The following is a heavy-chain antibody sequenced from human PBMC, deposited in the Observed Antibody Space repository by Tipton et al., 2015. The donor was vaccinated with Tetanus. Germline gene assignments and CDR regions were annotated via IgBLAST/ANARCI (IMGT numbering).Heavy chain of an antibody. D-gene: IGHD3-10*01. J-gene: IGHJ6*02. Sequence: TLSLTCTVSGGSISSYYWSWIRQPPGKGLGWIGYIYYSGSTYYNPSLKSRVTISVDTSKNQFSLKLSSVTAADTAVYYCARRGAGSGSYYWVGYYYGMDVWGQGTTVTVSS. CDR2: IYYSGST. V-gene: IGHV4-59*08. CDR1: GGSISSYY. CDR3: ARRGAGSGSYYWVGYYYGMDV.